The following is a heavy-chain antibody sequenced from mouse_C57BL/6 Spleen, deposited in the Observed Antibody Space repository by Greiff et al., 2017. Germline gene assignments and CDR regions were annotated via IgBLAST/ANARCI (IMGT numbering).Heavy chain of an antibody. J-gene: IGHJ2*01. Sequence: VQLKESGPGLVKPSQSLSLTCSVTGYSITSGYNWYWIRQLPGNQLEWMGYISYDGSTNYNPSLKNRISITRDTSKNQFFLQLNSVTTEDTATYYCARLGGFDYWGQGTTLTVSS. CDR1: GYSITSGYN. D-gene: IGHD4-1*01. V-gene: IGHV3-6*01. CDR2: ISYDGST. CDR3: ARLGGFDY.